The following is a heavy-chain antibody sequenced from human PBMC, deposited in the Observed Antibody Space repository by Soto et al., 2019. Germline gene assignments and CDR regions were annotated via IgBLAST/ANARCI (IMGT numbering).Heavy chain of an antibody. D-gene: IGHD3-3*01. CDR2: MNPNSGNT. CDR1: GYTFTSYD. J-gene: IGHJ6*02. V-gene: IGHV1-8*01. CDR3: ARKKALRFLEWSLHLDYYYGMDV. Sequence: ASVKVSCKASGYTFTSYDINGVRQATGQGLEWMGWMNPNSGNTGYAQKFQGRVTMTRNTAISTAYMELSRLRSEDAAVYYCARKKALRFLEWSLHLDYYYGMDVWGQGITVTVSS.